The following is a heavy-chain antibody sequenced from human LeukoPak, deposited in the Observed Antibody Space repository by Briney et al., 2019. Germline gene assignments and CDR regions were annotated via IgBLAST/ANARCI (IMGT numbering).Heavy chain of an antibody. J-gene: IGHJ4*02. CDR3: AGRMGRGKQIDY. CDR2: IYHSGST. Sequence: PSETLSLTCAVSGGSFSGYYSSWIRQPPGKGLEWIGSIYHSGSTYYNPSLKTRVTISVDTSKNQFSLKLRSVTAADTAGYYCAGRMGRGKQIDYWGQGTMVTVSS. D-gene: IGHD1-26*01. CDR1: GGSFSGYY. V-gene: IGHV4-38-2*01.